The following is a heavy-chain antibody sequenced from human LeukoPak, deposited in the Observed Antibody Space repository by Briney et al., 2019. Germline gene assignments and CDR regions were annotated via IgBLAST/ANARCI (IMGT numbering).Heavy chain of an antibody. D-gene: IGHD1-1*01. V-gene: IGHV1-2*02. J-gene: IGHJ4*02. CDR3: ERVGATGTTSPFDY. CDR2: INPNSGGT. CDR1: GYTFTGYY. Sequence: ASVKVSCKASGYTFTGYYMHWVRQAPGQGLEWMGWINPNSGGTNYAQKFQGRVSMTRDTSISTDYMELSRLRSDDTAVYYCERVGATGTTSPFDYWGQGTLVTVSS.